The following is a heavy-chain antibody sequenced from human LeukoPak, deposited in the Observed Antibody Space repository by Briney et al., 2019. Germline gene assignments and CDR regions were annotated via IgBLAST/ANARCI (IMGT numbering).Heavy chain of an antibody. Sequence: IPSETLSLTCAVSGVSISSNNWWSWVRQPPGKGLEWIGEIYHSGGTNRNPSLKSRVTISVDKSKNHFSLQLSSVTVADTAVYYCAGAPYGDYYFDYWGQGTLVTVSS. CDR2: IYHSGGT. V-gene: IGHV4-4*02. CDR1: GVSISSNNW. CDR3: AGAPYGDYYFDY. D-gene: IGHD4-17*01. J-gene: IGHJ4*02.